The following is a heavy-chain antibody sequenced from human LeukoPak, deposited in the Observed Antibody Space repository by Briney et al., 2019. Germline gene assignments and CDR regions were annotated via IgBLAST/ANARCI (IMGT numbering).Heavy chain of an antibody. CDR1: GFTFSGYG. Sequence: PGGSLRLSCAASGFTFSGYGMHWVRQAPGKGLEWVAFIRYDGSNKYYADSVKGRFTISRDNSKNTLYLQMNSLRAEDTAVYYCAKDYGDYGSGSSFDYWGQGTLVTVSS. V-gene: IGHV3-30*02. CDR3: AKDYGDYGSGSSFDY. D-gene: IGHD3-10*01. J-gene: IGHJ4*02. CDR2: IRYDGSNK.